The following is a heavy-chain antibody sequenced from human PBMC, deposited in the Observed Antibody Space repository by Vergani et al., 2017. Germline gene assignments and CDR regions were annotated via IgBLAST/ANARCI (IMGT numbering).Heavy chain of an antibody. V-gene: IGHV4-34*01. J-gene: IGHJ6*03. CDR1: GGSFSGYY. Sequence: QVQLHQWGAGLLKPSETLSLTCAVYGGSFSGYYWSWIRQPPGKGLEWIGEINHSGSTNYNPSLKRRVTISVDTSKNKFSLKLSSVTAADTAVYYCARGAARIVTYYMDVWGKGTTVTVSS. CDR2: INHSGST. D-gene: IGHD1-26*01. CDR3: ARGAARIVTYYMDV.